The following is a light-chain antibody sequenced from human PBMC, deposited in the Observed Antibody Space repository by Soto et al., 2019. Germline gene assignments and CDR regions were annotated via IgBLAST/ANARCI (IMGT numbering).Light chain of an antibody. CDR1: NIERKN. V-gene: IGLV3-9*01. J-gene: IGLJ1*01. CDR2: RDS. Sequence: SYELTQSLSVSVALGQTARITCGANNIERKNVHWFQQKPGQAPVLVIYRDSNRPSGRPGRFSGSNPGNTATLIISSAQAGDEAEYYCQVWDSNTAVFGTGTKLTVL. CDR3: QVWDSNTAV.